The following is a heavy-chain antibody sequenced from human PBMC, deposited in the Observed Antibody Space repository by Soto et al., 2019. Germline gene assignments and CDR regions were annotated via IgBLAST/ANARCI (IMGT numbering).Heavy chain of an antibody. D-gene: IGHD1-26*01. V-gene: IGHV1-69*02. CDR3: ARWGVGGYFDY. CDR2: IIPILGIA. CDR1: GGTFSSYT. J-gene: IGHJ4*02. Sequence: QVQLVQSGAEVKKPGSSVKVSCKASGGTFSSYTISWVRQAPGQGLEWMGRIIPILGIANYAQKFQGRVTITADKPTSTAYMELSSLRSEDTAVYYCARWGVGGYFDYWGQGTLVTVSS.